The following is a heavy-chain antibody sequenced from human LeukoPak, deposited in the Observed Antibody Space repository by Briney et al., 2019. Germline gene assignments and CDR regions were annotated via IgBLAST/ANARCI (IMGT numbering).Heavy chain of an antibody. V-gene: IGHV3-7*01. D-gene: IGHD6-6*01. CDR1: GFRFSNYW. J-gene: IGHJ4*02. Sequence: GGSLRLSCAASGFRFSNYWMSWVRQAPGKGLEWVANIKQDGSVKYYVDSVKGRFTISRDNTKNSLYLHMNSLRAEDTAVYYCARIGYSSSSFDYWGQGTLVTVSS. CDR3: ARIGYSSSSFDY. CDR2: IKQDGSVK.